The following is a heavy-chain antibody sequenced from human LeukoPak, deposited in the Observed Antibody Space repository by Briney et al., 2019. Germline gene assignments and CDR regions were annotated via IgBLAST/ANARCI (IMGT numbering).Heavy chain of an antibody. CDR2: INGDGSTT. D-gene: IGHD3-22*01. CDR1: GFTFSKYW. Sequence: PGGSLRHSCAASGFTFSKYWMHWVRQVPGKGLVWVSLINGDGSTTNYADFVKGRFTISRDNAKNTLSLQVNSLRAEDTAVYYCATGNYYDSRGYYTFGYWGQGTLVTVSS. J-gene: IGHJ1*01. CDR3: ATGNYYDSRGYYTFGY. V-gene: IGHV3-74*01.